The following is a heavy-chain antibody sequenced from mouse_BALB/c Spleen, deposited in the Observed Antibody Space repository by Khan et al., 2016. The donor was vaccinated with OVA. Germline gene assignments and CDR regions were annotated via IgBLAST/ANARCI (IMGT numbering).Heavy chain of an antibody. V-gene: IGHV9-3-1*01. D-gene: IGHD1-1*02. J-gene: IGHJ1*01. CDR3: SSGGYGYFAV. Sequence: QIRLVQSGPELKKPGETVKISCKASGYTFTNYGMNWVKQAPGKGLKWMGWINTYTGEPTYVDDFKGRFAFSLETSASTAYLQINNLKNEDAATYFCSSGGYGYFAVWGAGTTVTVSS. CDR2: INTYTGEP. CDR1: GYTFTNYG.